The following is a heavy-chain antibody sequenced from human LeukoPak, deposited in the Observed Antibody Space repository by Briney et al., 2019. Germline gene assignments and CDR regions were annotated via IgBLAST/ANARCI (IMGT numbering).Heavy chain of an antibody. CDR3: AKGYHWGSSSWPLGYYYGMDV. CDR1: GFTFDDYA. CDR2: ISWNSGSI. J-gene: IGHJ6*02. V-gene: IGHV3-9*01. Sequence: PGRSLRLSCAASGFTFDDYAMHWVRQAPGKGLEWVSGISWNSGSIGYADPVKGRFTISRDNAKNSLYLQMNSLRAEDTALYYCAKGYHWGSSSWPLGYYYGMDVWGQGTTVIVSS. D-gene: IGHD6-13*01.